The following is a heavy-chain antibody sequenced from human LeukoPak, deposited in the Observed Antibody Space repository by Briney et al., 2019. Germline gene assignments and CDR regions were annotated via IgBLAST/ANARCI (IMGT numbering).Heavy chain of an antibody. V-gene: IGHV3-30-3*01. CDR2: ISNDGTNE. CDR1: RFTFSTYA. J-gene: IGHJ1*01. Sequence: PGRSLRLSCAASRFTFSTYAMHWVRQAPGKGLEWVAGISNDGTNEDHADSVKGRFTISRDNSKNTLYLQMNSLRAEDTAIYYCARDRIAVAGMGASQHWGQGTLVTVSS. D-gene: IGHD6-19*01. CDR3: ARDRIAVAGMGASQH.